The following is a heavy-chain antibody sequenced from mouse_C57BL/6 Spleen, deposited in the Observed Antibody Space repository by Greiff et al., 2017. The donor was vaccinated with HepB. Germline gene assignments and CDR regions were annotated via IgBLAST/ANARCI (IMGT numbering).Heavy chain of an antibody. CDR3: ARRAYYGSSHYFDY. J-gene: IGHJ2*01. CDR1: GYTFTSYW. D-gene: IGHD1-1*01. V-gene: IGHV1-59*01. Sequence: QVQLQQPGAELVRPGTSVKLSCKASGYTFTSYWMHWVKQRPGQGLEWIGVIDPSDSYTNYNQKFKGKATLTVDTSSSTAYMQLSSLTSEDSAVYYCARRAYYGSSHYFDYWGQGTTLTVSS. CDR2: IDPSDSYT.